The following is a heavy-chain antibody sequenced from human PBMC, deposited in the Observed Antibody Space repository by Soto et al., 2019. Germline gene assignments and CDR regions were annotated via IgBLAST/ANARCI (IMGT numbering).Heavy chain of an antibody. D-gene: IGHD6-13*01. J-gene: IGHJ4*02. CDR2: ISSSGGST. CDR3: AKEGYSSSWPGFDY. CDR1: GFTFSSYA. Sequence: GGSLRLSCAASGFTFSSYAMSWVRQPPGKGLEWVSAISSSGGSTYYADSVKGRFTISRDNSKNTLYLQLNSLRVEDTAVYYCAKEGYSSSWPGFDYWGQGTLVTVSS. V-gene: IGHV3-23*01.